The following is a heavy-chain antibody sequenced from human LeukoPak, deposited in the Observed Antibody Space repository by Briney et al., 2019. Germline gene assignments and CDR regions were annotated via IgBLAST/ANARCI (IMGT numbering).Heavy chain of an antibody. CDR3: AKESNYYDSSGYYYDAFDI. D-gene: IGHD3-22*01. CDR2: ISGSGGST. J-gene: IGHJ3*02. CDR1: GFTFSSYA. V-gene: IGHV3-23*01. Sequence: GGSLRLSCAASGFTFSSYAMSWVRRAPGKGLEWVSAISGSGGSTYNADSVKGRFTISRDNSKNTLYLQMNSLRAEDTAVYYCAKESNYYDSSGYYYDAFDIWGQGTMVTVSS.